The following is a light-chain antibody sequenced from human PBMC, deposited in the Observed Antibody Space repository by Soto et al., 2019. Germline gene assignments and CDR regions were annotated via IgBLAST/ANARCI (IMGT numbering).Light chain of an antibody. J-gene: IGLJ1*01. V-gene: IGLV2-18*02. CDR3: SSFTSSTTYV. CDR2: EVS. CDR1: SSDVGSYNR. Sequence: QSALTQPPSVSGSPGQSVAVSCTGTSSDVGSYNRVSWYQQPPGTAPKLMIYEVSTRPSGVPDRFSGSKSGNTASLTISGLQAEDEADYYCSSFTSSTTYVLGTGTKLTVL.